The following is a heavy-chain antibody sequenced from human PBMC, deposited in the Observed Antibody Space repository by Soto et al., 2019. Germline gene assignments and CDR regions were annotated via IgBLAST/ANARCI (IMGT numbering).Heavy chain of an antibody. CDR3: ARGAFIVSPSTGFDY. D-gene: IGHD3-16*02. CDR1: GDSVSSNSVV. Sequence: SQTLSLTCAISGDSVSSNSVVWNWIRQSPSRDLEWLGRTYYRSKWYYEYAESVKSRIAINPDTSKNQFSLQLNSVTPEDTAVYYFARGAFIVSPSTGFDYWGQGTPVTVSS. J-gene: IGHJ4*02. V-gene: IGHV6-1*01. CDR2: TYYRSKWYY.